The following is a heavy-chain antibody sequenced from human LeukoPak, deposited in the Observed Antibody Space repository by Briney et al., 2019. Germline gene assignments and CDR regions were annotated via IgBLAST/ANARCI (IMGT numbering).Heavy chain of an antibody. Sequence: SETLSLTCTVSGYSISSNYYWGWIRQPPGKGLEWIGSIYHSGSTYYNPSLKSRVTISVDTSKNQFSLKLTSVTAADTAVYYCARSSGYMSYCGQGTLVTVSS. CDR1: GYSISSNYY. D-gene: IGHD3-22*01. V-gene: IGHV4-38-2*02. CDR3: ARSSGYMSY. CDR2: IYHSGST. J-gene: IGHJ4*02.